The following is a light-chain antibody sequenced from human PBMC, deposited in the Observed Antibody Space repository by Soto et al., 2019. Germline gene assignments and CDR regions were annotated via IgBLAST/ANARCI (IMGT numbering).Light chain of an antibody. J-gene: IGKJ3*01. CDR2: DAS. CDR3: QQYNSFSRFT. Sequence: DIQMAQSPSTLSASVGDRVTITCRASQNIDTRLAWYQQKPGKAPKLLVYDASTLERGVTSTFSGSGSGTDFTLTISSLKPEDFATYYCQQYNSFSRFTFGPGTKVETK. V-gene: IGKV1-5*01. CDR1: QNIDTR.